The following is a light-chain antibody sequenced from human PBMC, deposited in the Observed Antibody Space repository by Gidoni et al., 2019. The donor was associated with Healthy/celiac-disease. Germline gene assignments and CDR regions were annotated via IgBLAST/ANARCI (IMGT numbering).Light chain of an antibody. J-gene: IGLJ2*01. Sequence: SYVLTQPPSVSVAPGKTARITCGGNNIGSRSVHWYQQKPGQAPVLVIYYDSDRPSGIPERFSGSNSGNTATLTISRVEAGDEAGYYCQVWDSSSDPHVVFGGGTNLTVL. V-gene: IGLV3-21*04. CDR3: QVWDSSSDPHVV. CDR2: YDS. CDR1: NIGSRS.